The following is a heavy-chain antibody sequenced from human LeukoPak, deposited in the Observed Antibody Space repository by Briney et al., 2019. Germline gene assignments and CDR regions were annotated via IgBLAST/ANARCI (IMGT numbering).Heavy chain of an antibody. D-gene: IGHD3-9*01. Sequence: GGSLRLSCAASGFTFSDYWMHWVRQAPGKGLVWVSRVNSDASSTDCADSVKGRFTISRDNAKNSLYLQMNSLRAEDTAVYYCARDISWGQGTLVTVSS. CDR1: GFTFSDYW. CDR2: VNSDASST. CDR3: ARDIS. V-gene: IGHV3-74*01. J-gene: IGHJ5*02.